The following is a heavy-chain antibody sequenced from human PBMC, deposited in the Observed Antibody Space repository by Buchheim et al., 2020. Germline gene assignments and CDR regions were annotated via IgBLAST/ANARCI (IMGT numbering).Heavy chain of an antibody. Sequence: EVQLVESGGGLVQPGGSLRLSCAASGFTFSGYWMSWVRQAPGKGLEWVANIKQDGSEKYYVDSVKGRFTISRDNAKNSLYLQMNSLRAEDTAVYYCARRLIATRPRDYFDYWGQGTL. CDR3: ARRLIATRPRDYFDY. CDR2: IKQDGSEK. J-gene: IGHJ4*02. CDR1: GFTFSGYW. V-gene: IGHV3-7*01. D-gene: IGHD6-6*01.